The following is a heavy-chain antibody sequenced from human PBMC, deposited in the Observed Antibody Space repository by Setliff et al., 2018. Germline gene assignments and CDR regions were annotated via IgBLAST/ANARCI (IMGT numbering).Heavy chain of an antibody. CDR2: IYHSGST. V-gene: IGHV4-38-2*01. CDR1: GYSISSGYY. D-gene: IGHD3-22*01. CDR3: ARTNYYDSSTYFNWFDP. Sequence: SETLSLTCAVSGYSISSGYYWGWIRQPPGKGLEWIGSIYHSGSTYYNPSLKSRVTMSVDTSKNQLSLKLSSVTAADTAVYYCARTNYYDSSTYFNWFDPWGQGTLVTVSS. J-gene: IGHJ5*02.